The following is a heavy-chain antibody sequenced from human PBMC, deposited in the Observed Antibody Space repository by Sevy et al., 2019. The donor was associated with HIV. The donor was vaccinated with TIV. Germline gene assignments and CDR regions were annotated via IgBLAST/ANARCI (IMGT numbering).Heavy chain of an antibody. V-gene: IGHV3-21*01. Sequence: GCLRLSCTASGFSFSTYMMNWVRQAPGKGLEWVASISYSSNYIYYADSLKGRFTISRDNAKNSLFLQMNSLRAEDTAVYYCARPYGSGSWDAFDVWGQGTMVTVSS. D-gene: IGHD3-10*01. J-gene: IGHJ3*01. CDR3: ARPYGSGSWDAFDV. CDR2: ISYSSNYI. CDR1: GFSFSTYM.